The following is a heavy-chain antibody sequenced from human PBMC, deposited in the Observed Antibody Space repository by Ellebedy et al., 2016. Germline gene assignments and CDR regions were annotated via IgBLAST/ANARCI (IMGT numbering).Heavy chain of an antibody. J-gene: IGHJ6*02. V-gene: IGHV3-30*03. CDR3: ARDADITMVRGVEGTEGMDV. CDR1: GGSISSSSYY. CDR2: ISYDGSNK. D-gene: IGHD3-10*01. Sequence: GGSLRLSXTVSGGSISSSSYYWGWIRQPPGKGLEWVAVISYDGSNKYYADSVKGRFTISRDNAKNSLYLQMNSLRAEDTAVYYCARDADITMVRGVEGTEGMDVWGQGTTVTVSS.